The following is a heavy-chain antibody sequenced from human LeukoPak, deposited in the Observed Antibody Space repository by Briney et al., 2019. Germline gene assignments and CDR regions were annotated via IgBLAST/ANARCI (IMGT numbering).Heavy chain of an antibody. D-gene: IGHD2-2*01. CDR2: ISSSSSYI. J-gene: IGHJ5*02. CDR1: GFTFSSYG. CDR3: ARDPGGYCSSTSCPNWFDP. V-gene: IGHV3-21*01. Sequence: GRSLRLSCAASGFTFSSYGMNWVRQAPGKGLEWVSSISSSSSYIYYADSVKGRFTISRDNAKNSLYLQMNSLRAEDTAVYYCARDPGGYCSSTSCPNWFDPWGQGTLVTVSS.